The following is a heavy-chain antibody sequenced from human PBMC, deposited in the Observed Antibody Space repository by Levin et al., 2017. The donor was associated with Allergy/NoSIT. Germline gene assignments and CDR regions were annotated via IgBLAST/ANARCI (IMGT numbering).Heavy chain of an antibody. CDR3: VRALGANYDYVWGSYRYVGHSLDV. V-gene: IGHV3-30*04. CDR1: GFSFSIYA. D-gene: IGHD3-16*02. Sequence: LSLTCAVSGFSFSIYAMHWVRQAPGKGLEWVAVISHEGSKIFYADSVKGRFTISRDNAKNTLHLQMSSLRADDTAVYYCVRALGANYDYVWGSYRYVGHSLDVWGQGTTVTVSS. J-gene: IGHJ6*02. CDR2: ISHEGSKI.